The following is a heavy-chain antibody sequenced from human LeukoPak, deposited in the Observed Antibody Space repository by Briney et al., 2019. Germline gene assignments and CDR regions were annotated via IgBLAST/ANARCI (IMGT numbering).Heavy chain of an antibody. CDR3: ARRMTKGAFGY. V-gene: IGHV4-59*01. CDR2: IYYSGST. Sequence: PSETLSLTCTVSGGSISSYYWSWIRQPPGKGLEWIGYIYYSGSTNYNPSLKSRVTISVDTSKNQFSLKLSSVTAADTAVYYCARRMTKGAFGYWGQGTLVTVSS. D-gene: IGHD2-8*01. J-gene: IGHJ4*02. CDR1: GGSISSYY.